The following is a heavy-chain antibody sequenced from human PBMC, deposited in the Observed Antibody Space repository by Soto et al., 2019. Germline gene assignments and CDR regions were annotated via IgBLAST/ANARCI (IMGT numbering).Heavy chain of an antibody. V-gene: IGHV3-74*01. Sequence: EVQLVESGGGLVQPGGSLRLSCAASGFTFSSYWMHWVRQAPGKGLVWVSRINSDGSSTSYADSVKGRFTISRDNAKNTLYLQMNSLRAEDTAVYYCARGKYSSSWYARVGWFDPWGQGTLVTVSS. CDR1: GFTFSSYW. J-gene: IGHJ5*02. CDR2: INSDGSST. CDR3: ARGKYSSSWYARVGWFDP. D-gene: IGHD6-13*01.